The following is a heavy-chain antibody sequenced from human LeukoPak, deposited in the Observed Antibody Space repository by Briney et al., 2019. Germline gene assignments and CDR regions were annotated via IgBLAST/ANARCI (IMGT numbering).Heavy chain of an antibody. J-gene: IGHJ4*02. V-gene: IGHV1-46*01. CDR1: RDTFTSFY. CDR3: ATSSGYQLYDY. Sequence: GGSVKVSCKGSRDTFTSFYVHWVRQAPGQGLEWMGLISPIGDSTEYSQKFQDRVTMTRDTSTSTAYMELRRLRSEDTAVYYCATSSGYQLYDYWGQGTLVTVSS. CDR2: ISPIGDST. D-gene: IGHD2-2*01.